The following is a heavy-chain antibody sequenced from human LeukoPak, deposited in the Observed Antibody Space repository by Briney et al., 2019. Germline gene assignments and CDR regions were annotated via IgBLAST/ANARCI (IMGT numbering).Heavy chain of an antibody. Sequence: PSETLSLTCTVSGGSISSSSYYWGWIRQPPGKGLEWIGSIYYSGSTYYNPSLKSRVTISVDTSKNQFSLKLSSVTAADTAVYYCARARRSYYFDYWGQGTLVTVSS. CDR2: IYYSGST. J-gene: IGHJ4*02. D-gene: IGHD3-16*01. V-gene: IGHV4-39*07. CDR1: GGSISSSSYY. CDR3: ARARRSYYFDY.